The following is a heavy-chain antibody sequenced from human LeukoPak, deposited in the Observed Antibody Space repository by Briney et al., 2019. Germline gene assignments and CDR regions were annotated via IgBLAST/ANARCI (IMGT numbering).Heavy chain of an antibody. CDR2: ISRDGGNK. CDR1: GFIFSDYP. D-gene: IGHD7-27*01. CDR3: AREMGTYFDY. J-gene: IGHJ4*02. Sequence: GGSLRLSCAASGFIFSDYPMRWVRQTPGKGLEWVAVISRDGGNKYYADSVKGRFTISRDNSKNTLYLQMNSLRSEDTAVFYCAREMGTYFDYWGQGSLVIVSS. V-gene: IGHV3-30-3*01.